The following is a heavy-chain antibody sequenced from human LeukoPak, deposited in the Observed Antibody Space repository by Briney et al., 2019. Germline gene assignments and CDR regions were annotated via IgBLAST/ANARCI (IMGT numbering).Heavy chain of an antibody. D-gene: IGHD1-26*01. Sequence: ASVKVPCKASGYTFTGYYMHWVRQAPGQGLEWMGWINPNSGGTNYAQKFQGRVTMTRDTSISTAYMELSRLRSDDTAVYYCARILSGSYYGRDFDYWGQGTLVTVSS. CDR2: INPNSGGT. J-gene: IGHJ4*02. CDR3: ARILSGSYYGRDFDY. V-gene: IGHV1-2*02. CDR1: GYTFTGYY.